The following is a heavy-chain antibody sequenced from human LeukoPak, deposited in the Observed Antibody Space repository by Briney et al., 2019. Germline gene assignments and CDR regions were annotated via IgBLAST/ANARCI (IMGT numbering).Heavy chain of an antibody. Sequence: ASVKVSCKVSGYTLTELSMHWVRQAPGKGLEWMGGFDPEDGETIYAQKFQGRVTMTEDTSTDTAYMELSSLRSEDTAVYYCATISLTRDYFDYWGQGTLVTVSS. CDR1: GYTLTELS. CDR3: ATISLTRDYFDY. V-gene: IGHV1-24*01. J-gene: IGHJ4*02. CDR2: FDPEDGET. D-gene: IGHD2-21*02.